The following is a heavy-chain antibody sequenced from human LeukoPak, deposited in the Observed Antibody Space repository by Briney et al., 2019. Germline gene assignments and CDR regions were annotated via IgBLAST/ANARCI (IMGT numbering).Heavy chain of an antibody. CDR1: GDSISSTNYY. V-gene: IGHV4-39*01. J-gene: IGHJ3*02. CDR3: AGPPRLYMIGTHAFDI. D-gene: IGHD3-22*01. CDR2: IYYSGSN. Sequence: PSESLSLTCTVSGDSISSTNYYWGRIPQPPGKGLEWIGSIYYSGSNYYDPALSRRVTISVDTSKNQFSLKLSSVTAADTAVYFCAGPPRLYMIGTHAFDIWGQGTMVTVSS.